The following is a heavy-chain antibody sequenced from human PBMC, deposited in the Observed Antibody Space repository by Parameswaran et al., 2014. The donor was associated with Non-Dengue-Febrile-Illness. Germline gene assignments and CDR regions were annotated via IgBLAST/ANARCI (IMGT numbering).Heavy chain of an antibody. D-gene: IGHD6-13*01. V-gene: IGHV2-5*08. CDR3: AHRQEKPRKAAAGNPYNWFDP. Sequence: RWIRQPPGKALEWLALIYWDDDKRYSPSLKSRLTITKDTSKNQVVLTMTNMDPVDTATYYCAHRQEKPRKAAAGNPYNWFDPWGQGTLVTVSS. J-gene: IGHJ5*02. CDR2: IYWDDDK.